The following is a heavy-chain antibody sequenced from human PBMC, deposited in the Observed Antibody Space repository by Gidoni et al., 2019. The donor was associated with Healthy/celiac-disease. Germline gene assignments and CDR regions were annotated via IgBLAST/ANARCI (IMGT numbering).Heavy chain of an antibody. CDR3: AKGRYYEQRSYFDY. D-gene: IGHD3-22*01. CDR2: IRGSGGST. J-gene: IGHJ4*02. Sequence: EVQLLESGGGLVQPGGSLRLSCAASGFTFSSYAMSWVRQAPGKGLEWVSAIRGSGGSTYYAESVKGRFTISRDNSKNTLYLQMNSLRAEDTAVDYCAKGRYYEQRSYFDYWGQGTLVTVSS. V-gene: IGHV3-23*01. CDR1: GFTFSSYA.